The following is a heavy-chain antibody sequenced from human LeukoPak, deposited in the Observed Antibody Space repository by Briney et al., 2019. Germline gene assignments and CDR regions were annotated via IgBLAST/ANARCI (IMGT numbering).Heavy chain of an antibody. CDR3: AREAGKWELAQFDP. CDR1: GYIFTGYF. V-gene: IGHV1-69*06. Sequence: EASVKVSCKASGYIFTGYFIHWVRQAPGQGLEWMGGIIPIFGTANYAQKFQGRVTITADKSTSTAYMELSSLRSEDTAVYYCAREAGKWELAQFDPWGQGTLVTVSS. D-gene: IGHD1-26*01. CDR2: IIPIFGTA. J-gene: IGHJ5*02.